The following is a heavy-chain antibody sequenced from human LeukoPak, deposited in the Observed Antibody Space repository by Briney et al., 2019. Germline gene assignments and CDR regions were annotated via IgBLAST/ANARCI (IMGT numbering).Heavy chain of an antibody. CDR3: ARSGYYYLDAFDM. Sequence: GGSLRLSCAASGFTFSSYSMNWVRQAPGKGLEWVSSISSSSSYIYYADSVKGRFTISRDDAKNSVYLQMNSLRAEDTAVYYCARSGYYYLDAFDMWGQGTMVTVSS. D-gene: IGHD2/OR15-2a*01. V-gene: IGHV3-21*01. J-gene: IGHJ3*02. CDR2: ISSSSSYI. CDR1: GFTFSSYS.